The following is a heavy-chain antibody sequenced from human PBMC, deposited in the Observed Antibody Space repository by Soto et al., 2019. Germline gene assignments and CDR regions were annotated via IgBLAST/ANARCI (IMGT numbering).Heavy chain of an antibody. Sequence: QVQLVESGGGVVQPGRSLRLSCAASAFTFRSYAMHWVRQAPGKGPEWVAVISYDGTYKYYADSVKGRFTISRDNSKNTLYLQMSSLRPEDTAVYYCARDAIYDGSGYYGSYFDYWGQGSLVTVSS. CDR3: ARDAIYDGSGYYGSYFDY. J-gene: IGHJ4*02. CDR2: ISYDGTYK. D-gene: IGHD3-22*01. V-gene: IGHV3-30-3*01. CDR1: AFTFRSYA.